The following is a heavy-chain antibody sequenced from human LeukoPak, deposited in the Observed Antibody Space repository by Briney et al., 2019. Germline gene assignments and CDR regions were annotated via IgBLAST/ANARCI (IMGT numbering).Heavy chain of an antibody. D-gene: IGHD6-13*01. V-gene: IGHV3-30*18. CDR1: GFTFSSYG. CDR3: AKDPPIAAAGISDY. CDR2: ISYDGSNK. J-gene: IGHJ4*02. Sequence: PGGSLRLSCEASGFTFSSYGMHWVRQAPGKGLEWVAVISYDGSNKYYGDSVKGRITISRDNSENTLYLQMNSLRAEDTAVYYCAKDPPIAAAGISDYWGRGTLVTVSS.